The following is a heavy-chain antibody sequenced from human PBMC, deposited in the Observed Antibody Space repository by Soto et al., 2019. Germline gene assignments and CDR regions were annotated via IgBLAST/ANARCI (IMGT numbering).Heavy chain of an antibody. Sequence: GGSLRLSCAASGFAVSTSYMNWVRQAPGKGLEWVSVIDSGGSTNHADSVKGRFTISTDVSKNTLFLQMNSLRAEDTAVYYCAKGNGYYYYYGMDVWGQGTTVTVSS. CDR3: AKGNGYYYYYGMDV. J-gene: IGHJ6*02. CDR2: IDSGGST. V-gene: IGHV3-66*01. CDR1: GFAVSTSY. D-gene: IGHD4-4*01.